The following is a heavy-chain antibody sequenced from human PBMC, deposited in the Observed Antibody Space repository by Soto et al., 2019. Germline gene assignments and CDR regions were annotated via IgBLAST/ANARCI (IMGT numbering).Heavy chain of an antibody. CDR2: TYYRSKWYN. J-gene: IGHJ5*02. CDR3: ARDATVYCSGGSCYSGWFEP. V-gene: IGHV6-1*01. CDR1: GDSVSSNSAA. Sequence: SQTLSLTYAISGDSVSSNSAAWNWIRQSPSRGLEWLGRTYYRSKWYNDYAVSVKSRITINPDTSKNQFSLQLNSVTPEDTAVYYCARDATVYCSGGSCYSGWFEPWGQGTLVTVSS. D-gene: IGHD2-15*01.